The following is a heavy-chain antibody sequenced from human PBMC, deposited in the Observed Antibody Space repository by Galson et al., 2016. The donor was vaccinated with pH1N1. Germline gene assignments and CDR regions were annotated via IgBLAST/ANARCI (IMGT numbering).Heavy chain of an antibody. D-gene: IGHD6-25*01. J-gene: IGHJ4*02. CDR3: ARMSSGYNTIDS. V-gene: IGHV1-69*05. CDR1: RDTFINYA. CDR2: IIPILGAP. Sequence: SVKVSCKASRDTFINYAFSWVRQAPGKGLEWMGGIIPILGAPNYAQNFQGRVTISTDESTATAYMELTGLTSGDTAIYYCARMSSGYNTIDSWGQGTLITVSS.